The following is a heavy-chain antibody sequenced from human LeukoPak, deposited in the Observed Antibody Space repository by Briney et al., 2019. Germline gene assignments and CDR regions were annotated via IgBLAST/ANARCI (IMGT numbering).Heavy chain of an antibody. V-gene: IGHV3-30*18. J-gene: IGHJ4*02. D-gene: IGHD2-15*01. CDR2: ISYDGNNN. Sequence: PGGSLRLSCAASGFTFSSNGMHWVRQAPGKGLEWVAVISYDGNNNYYADSVKGRFTISRDNSKNTLYLQMNSLRAEDTAVYYCAKGAAATAVDYWSQGTLVTVSS. CDR3: AKGAAATAVDY. CDR1: GFTFSSNG.